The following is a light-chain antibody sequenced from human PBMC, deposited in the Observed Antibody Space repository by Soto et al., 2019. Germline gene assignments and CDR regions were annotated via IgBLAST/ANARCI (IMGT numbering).Light chain of an antibody. Sequence: QSVLTQPASVSGSPGQSITISCTGTSSEVGGYNYVSWYQQHPGKAPKLMIYDVSNRPSGVSNRFSGFKSGSTASLTISGFQAEDEADYYCSSYTSSSTPLVFGTGTKVTVL. CDR3: SSYTSSSTPLV. CDR1: SSEVGGYNY. CDR2: DVS. J-gene: IGLJ1*01. V-gene: IGLV2-14*01.